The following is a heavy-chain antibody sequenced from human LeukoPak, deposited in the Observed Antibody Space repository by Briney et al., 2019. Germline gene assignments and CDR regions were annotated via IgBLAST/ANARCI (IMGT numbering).Heavy chain of an antibody. CDR1: GGSISSSSYY. J-gene: IGHJ4*02. Sequence: SETLSLTCTVSGGSISSSSYYWGWIRQLPGKGLEWIGSIYYSGSTYYNPSLKSRVTISVDTSKNQFSLKLSSVTAADTAVYYCARSPYYYDSSGYYFDCWGQGTLVTVSS. CDR2: IYYSGST. V-gene: IGHV4-39*07. D-gene: IGHD3-22*01. CDR3: ARSPYYYDSSGYYFDC.